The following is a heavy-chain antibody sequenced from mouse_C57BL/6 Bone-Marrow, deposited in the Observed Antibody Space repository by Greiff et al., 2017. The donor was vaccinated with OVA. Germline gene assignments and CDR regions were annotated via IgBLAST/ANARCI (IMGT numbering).Heavy chain of an antibody. J-gene: IGHJ3*01. Sequence: DVQLVESGGGLVQSGRSLRLSCATSGFTFSDFYMEWVRQAPGKGLEWIAASRNKANDYTTEYSASVKGRFIVSRDTSQSILYLQMHALRAEDTAIYYCARDEPIRFAYWGQGTLVTVSA. CDR2: SRNKANDYTT. CDR1: GFTFSDFY. CDR3: ARDEPIRFAY. V-gene: IGHV7-1*01.